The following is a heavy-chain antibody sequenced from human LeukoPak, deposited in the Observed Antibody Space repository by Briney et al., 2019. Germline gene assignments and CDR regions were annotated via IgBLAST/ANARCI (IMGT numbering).Heavy chain of an antibody. CDR1: GGSISSYY. D-gene: IGHD1-26*01. CDR2: IYYSGTT. V-gene: IGHV4-59*01. Sequence: PSETLSLTSTVSGGSISSYYWSWIRQPPGKGLEWIGYIYYSGTTDYNPSLKSRVTISVDTSNNQFSLKVSSVTAANTAVSYCARSSGPYRSFDYWGQGTLVPVSS. CDR3: ARSSGPYRSFDY. J-gene: IGHJ4*02.